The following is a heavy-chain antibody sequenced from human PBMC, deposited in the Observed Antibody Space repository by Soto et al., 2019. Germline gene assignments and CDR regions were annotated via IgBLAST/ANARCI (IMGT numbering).Heavy chain of an antibody. V-gene: IGHV4-31*11. Sequence: SETLSLTCAVSGGSISSGGYYWSWIRQHPGKGLEWIGYIYYTGSTYYNTLYLQMNSLRAEDTAVYYCAKRPSGRVVVPAAPYFDYWGQGTLVTVSS. J-gene: IGHJ4*02. CDR1: GGSISSGGYY. CDR3: DY. CDR2: IYYTGST. D-gene: IGHD2-2*01.